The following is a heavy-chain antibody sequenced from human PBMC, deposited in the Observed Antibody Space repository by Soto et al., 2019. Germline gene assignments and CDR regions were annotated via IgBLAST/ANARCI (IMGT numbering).Heavy chain of an antibody. CDR3: ARALQTYTSGPLGF. J-gene: IGHJ4*02. CDR2: IGTSTSTT. Sequence: GGSLRLSCAASGFTLSSYSIHWVRQAPEKGLEWVSYIGTSTSTTYYADSVKGRFTISRDNAKNSLFLQMNSLRAEDTAVYYCARALQTYTSGPLGFWGQGTRVTVSS. V-gene: IGHV3-48*01. CDR1: GFTLSSYS. D-gene: IGHD6-19*01.